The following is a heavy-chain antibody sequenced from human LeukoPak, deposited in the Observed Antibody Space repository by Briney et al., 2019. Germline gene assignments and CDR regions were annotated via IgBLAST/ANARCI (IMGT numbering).Heavy chain of an antibody. CDR3: ARSAVLRRVFDAFDI. CDR1: GFTFSSYA. CDR2: ISSNGDST. Sequence: PGGSLRLSCAASGFTFSSYAMHWVRQAPGKGLEYVSAISSNGDSTYYADSVKGRFTISRDNSKNTLYLQMGSLKPEDMAVYYCARSAVLRRVFDAFDIWSQGTMVTVSS. D-gene: IGHD3-10*02. J-gene: IGHJ3*02. V-gene: IGHV3-64*02.